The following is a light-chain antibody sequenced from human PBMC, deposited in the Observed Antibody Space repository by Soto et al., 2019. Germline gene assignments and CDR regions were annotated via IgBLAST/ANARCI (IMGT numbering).Light chain of an antibody. CDR2: DAS. V-gene: IGKV1-33*01. Sequence: DIQMTQSPSTLSASVVDRVTFTFRASQSISNFVNWYQHKAGKAPKLLIFDASNLERGVPSRFSGSGSRTHFSLTINNLQPEDVGTYFCQHYDNLPLTCGGGTKVDIK. CDR1: QSISNF. J-gene: IGKJ4*01. CDR3: QHYDNLPLT.